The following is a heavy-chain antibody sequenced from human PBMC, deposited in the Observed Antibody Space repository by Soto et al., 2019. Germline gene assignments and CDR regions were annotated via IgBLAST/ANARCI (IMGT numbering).Heavy chain of an antibody. J-gene: IGHJ4*02. CDR2: TRNKANGYTT. D-gene: IGHD4-17*01. CDR3: AREPQLTSVTVLDY. CDR1: GLTLCQHY. Sequence: VVSRRVDCAASGLTLCQHYMDCVRKAPGKGLEWVGRTRNKANGYTTEYAASVKGRFTISRDDSKNSLYLQMNSLITEDTAVYYCAREPQLTSVTVLDYWGQGTPVTVS. V-gene: IGHV3-72*01.